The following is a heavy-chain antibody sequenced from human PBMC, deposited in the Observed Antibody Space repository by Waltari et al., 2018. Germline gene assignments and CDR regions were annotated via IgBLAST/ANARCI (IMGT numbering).Heavy chain of an antibody. V-gene: IGHV1-8*03. CDR3: ATEITMVQGANLY. CDR1: GYTFTSYD. CDR2: MNPNSGNT. J-gene: IGHJ4*02. D-gene: IGHD3-10*01. Sequence: QVQLVQSGAEVKKPGASVKVSCKASGYTFTSYDINWVRQATGQGLEWMGWMNPNSGNTGYAQKFQGRVTITEDTSTDTAYMELSSLRSEDTAVYYCATEITMVQGANLYWGQGTLVTVSS.